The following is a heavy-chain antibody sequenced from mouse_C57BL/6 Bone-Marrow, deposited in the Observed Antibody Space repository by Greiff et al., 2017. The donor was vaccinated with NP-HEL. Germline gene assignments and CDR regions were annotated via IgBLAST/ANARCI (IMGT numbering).Heavy chain of an antibody. CDR1: GFNITDDY. Sequence: VQLQQSGAELVRPGASVKLSCTASGFNITDDYMHWVKQRPEQGLEWIGWIDPENGDTEYASKFQGTATITADTSSNTAYLQLSSLTSEDTAVYDWTTITTVVATDWYFDVWGTGTTVTVSS. CDR2: IDPENGDT. V-gene: IGHV14-4*01. J-gene: IGHJ1*03. CDR3: TTITTVVATDWYFDV. D-gene: IGHD1-1*01.